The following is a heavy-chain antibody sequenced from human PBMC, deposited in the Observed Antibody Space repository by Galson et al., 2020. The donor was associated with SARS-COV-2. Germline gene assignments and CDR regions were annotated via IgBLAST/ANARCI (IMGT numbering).Heavy chain of an antibody. Sequence: SETLSLTCTVSGGSISSGSYYWSWIRQPAGKGLEWIGRIHTSGSTDYNSSLESRVTISVDTSKNQFSLKLTSVTAADTAVYYCARWTGDTAFDIWGQGTMVTVSS. CDR3: ARWTGDTAFDI. CDR1: GGSISSGSYY. D-gene: IGHD7-27*01. CDR2: IHTSGST. V-gene: IGHV4-61*02. J-gene: IGHJ3*02.